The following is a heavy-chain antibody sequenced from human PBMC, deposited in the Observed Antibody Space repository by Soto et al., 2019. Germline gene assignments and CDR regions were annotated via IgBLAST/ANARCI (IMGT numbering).Heavy chain of an antibody. D-gene: IGHD3-3*01. Sequence: EVQLVESGGGLVKPGGSLGLSCAASGITFKNVCMHWVRQAPGKGLEWVGRIKSKADGETTVYTAPVKGRITIARDDETNTLYLQINSLKTEDTAVYNCNAYYDLWCDHTPLWGPGPLFTGSS. J-gene: IGHJ4*02. CDR1: GITFKNVC. CDR2: IKSKADGETT. V-gene: IGHV3-15*07. CDR3: NAYYDLWCDHTPL.